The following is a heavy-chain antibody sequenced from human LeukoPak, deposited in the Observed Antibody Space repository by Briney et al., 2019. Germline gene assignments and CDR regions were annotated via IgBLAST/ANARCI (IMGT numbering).Heavy chain of an antibody. V-gene: IGHV4-4*07. CDR3: ARDGAVDILTGYGAFDI. CDR1: GGSISSYY. Sequence: PSETLSLTCTVSGGSISSYYWSWIRQPAGKGLEWIGRIDTSGNTNYNPSLKSRVTISVDTSKNQFSLKLNSVSAADTAVYYCARDGAVDILTGYGAFDIWGQGTMVTVSS. CDR2: IDTSGNT. D-gene: IGHD3-9*01. J-gene: IGHJ3*02.